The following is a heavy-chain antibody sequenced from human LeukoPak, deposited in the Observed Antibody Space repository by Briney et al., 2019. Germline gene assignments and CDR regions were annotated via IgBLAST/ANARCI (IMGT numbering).Heavy chain of an antibody. CDR1: GGSISSGDYY. Sequence: SETLSLTCTVSGGSISSGDYYWSWIRQPPGKGLEWIGYIYYSGSTYYNPSLKSRVTISVDTSKNQFSLKLSSVTAADTAVYYCARRLYDIFPDAFDIWGQGTMVTVSS. CDR3: ARRLYDIFPDAFDI. J-gene: IGHJ3*02. CDR2: IYYSGST. D-gene: IGHD3-9*01. V-gene: IGHV4-30-4*01.